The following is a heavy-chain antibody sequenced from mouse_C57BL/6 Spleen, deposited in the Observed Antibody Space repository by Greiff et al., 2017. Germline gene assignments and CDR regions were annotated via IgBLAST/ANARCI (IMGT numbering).Heavy chain of an antibody. Sequence: QVQLQQPGAELVKPGASVKMSCKASGYTFTSYWITWVRQRPGQGLEWIGDIYPGSGSTNYNEKFKSKATLTVDTSSSTAYMQLSSLTSEDSAVYYCARHDYGSSWFAYWGQGTLVTVSA. CDR1: GYTFTSYW. CDR2: IYPGSGST. D-gene: IGHD1-1*01. V-gene: IGHV1-55*01. CDR3: ARHDYGSSWFAY. J-gene: IGHJ3*01.